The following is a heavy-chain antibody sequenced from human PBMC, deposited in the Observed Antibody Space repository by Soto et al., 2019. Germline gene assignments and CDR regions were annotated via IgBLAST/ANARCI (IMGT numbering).Heavy chain of an antibody. CDR2: IYSSGSA. D-gene: IGHD3-3*01. CDR3: ARSFGVANVRFDP. J-gene: IGHJ5*02. V-gene: IGHV4-39*01. CDR1: GGSVTSVSYY. Sequence: QLQLQESGPGLVKPSETLSLTCTVSGGSVTSVSYYWGWLRQPPGKGLEWIGLIYSSGSAYYNPSLKSRVTMSVDRSKNRFSLNLTSVTAADTAVYFCARSFGVANVRFDPWGHGALVTVSS.